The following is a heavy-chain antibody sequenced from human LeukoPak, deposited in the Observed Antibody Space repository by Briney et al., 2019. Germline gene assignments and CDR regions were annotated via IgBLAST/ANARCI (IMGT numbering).Heavy chain of an antibody. D-gene: IGHD5-12*01. J-gene: IGHJ4*02. V-gene: IGHV1-2*02. CDR1: GYTSTGYY. CDR2: INPNSGGT. Sequence: ASAKVSCKASGYTSTGYYMHWVRQAPGQGLEWMGWINPNSGGTNYAQKFQGRVTMTRDTSISTAYMEVSRLTSDDTAVFYCAREGSGYPYWGQGTLVTVSS. CDR3: AREGSGYPY.